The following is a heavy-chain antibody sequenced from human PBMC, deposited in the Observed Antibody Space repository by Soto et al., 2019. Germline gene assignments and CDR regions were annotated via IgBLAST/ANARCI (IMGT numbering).Heavy chain of an antibody. V-gene: IGHV3-15*07. CDR2: IKSKTDGGTT. J-gene: IGHJ4*02. D-gene: IGHD3-22*01. CDR3: TTAPHSYYYDSSGYYHPQGIY. Sequence: PGGSLRLSCAASGFTFSNAWMNWVRQAPGKGLEWVGRIKSKTDGGTTDYAAPVKGRFTISRDDSKNTLYLQMNSLKTEDTAVYYCTTAPHSYYYDSSGYYHPQGIYWGQGTLVTVSS. CDR1: GFTFSNAW.